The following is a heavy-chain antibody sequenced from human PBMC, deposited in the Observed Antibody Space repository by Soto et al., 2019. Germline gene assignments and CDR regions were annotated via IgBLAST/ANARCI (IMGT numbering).Heavy chain of an antibody. CDR3: AIQEFLWFGELAPRACDR. CDR2: IDPSDSYT. D-gene: IGHD3-10*01. Sequence: EALNISLHARGYNFTIYWTSCARQLPRKCLEWMGRIDPSDSYTNYSPSFQGHVTISADKSISTAYLQWSSLKASDTAMYYCAIQEFLWFGELAPRACDRWGPGTMVTVS. V-gene: IGHV5-10-1*01. CDR1: GYNFTIYW. J-gene: IGHJ3*01.